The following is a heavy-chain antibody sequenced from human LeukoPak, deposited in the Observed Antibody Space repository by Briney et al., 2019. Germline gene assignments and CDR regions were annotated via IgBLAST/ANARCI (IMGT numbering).Heavy chain of an antibody. V-gene: IGHV3-7*01. J-gene: IGHJ5*02. CDR2: IKPDGSET. D-gene: IGHD1-1*01. Sequence: GGSLRLSCAASGFTFRNDWMSWVRQAPGKGLEWVANIKPDGSETYYVDSVKGRFTISRDNAKSSLYLQMNSLRVEDTAVYYCAREHDFGHGSWFGPWGQGALVTVSS. CDR3: AREHDFGHGSWFGP. CDR1: GFTFRNDW.